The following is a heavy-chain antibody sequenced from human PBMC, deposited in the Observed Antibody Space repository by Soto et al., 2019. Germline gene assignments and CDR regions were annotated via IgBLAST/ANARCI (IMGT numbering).Heavy chain of an antibody. J-gene: IGHJ6*02. CDR1: GFTFSSYG. V-gene: IGHV3-30*18. Sequence: PGGSLRLSCAASGFTFSSYGMHWVRQAPGKGLEWVAVISYDGSNKNYADSVKGRFTISRDNSKNTLYLQMNSLRAEDTAVYYCAKDLLGPGRAYGMDVWGQGTTVTVSS. CDR2: ISYDGSNK. CDR3: AKDLLGPGRAYGMDV. D-gene: IGHD7-27*01.